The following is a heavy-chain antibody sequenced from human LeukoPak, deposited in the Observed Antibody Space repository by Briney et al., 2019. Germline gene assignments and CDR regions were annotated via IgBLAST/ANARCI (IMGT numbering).Heavy chain of an antibody. J-gene: IGHJ4*02. CDR2: INPNSGGT. CDR3: ARGAGYCSGGSCYSRRDFDY. D-gene: IGHD2-15*01. CDR1: GYTFTGYY. V-gene: IGHV1-2*06. Sequence: ASVKVSCKASGYTFTGYYMHWVRQAPGQGLEWMGRINPNSGGTNYAQKFQGRVTMTRDTSISTAYMELSRLRSDDTAVYYCARGAGYCSGGSCYSRRDFDYWGQGTLVTVSS.